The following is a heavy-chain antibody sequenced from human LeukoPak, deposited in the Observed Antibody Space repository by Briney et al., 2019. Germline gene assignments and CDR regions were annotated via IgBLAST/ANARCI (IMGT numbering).Heavy chain of an antibody. CDR3: ARWERWLQLAFDY. CDR2: INPSGGST. Sequence: ASVKVSCKASGYTFTSYYMHWVRQAPGQGLEWMGIINPSGGSTSYAQKFQGRVTMTRDMSTSTVYMELSSPRSEDTAVYYRARWERWLQLAFDYWGQGTLVTVSS. CDR1: GYTFTSYY. J-gene: IGHJ4*02. D-gene: IGHD5-24*01. V-gene: IGHV1-46*01.